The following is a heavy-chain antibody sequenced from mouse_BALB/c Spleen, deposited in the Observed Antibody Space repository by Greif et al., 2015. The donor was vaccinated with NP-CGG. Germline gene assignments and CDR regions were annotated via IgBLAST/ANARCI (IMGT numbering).Heavy chain of an antibody. CDR1: GYSFTSYW. Sequence: LVESGPQLVRPGASVKISCKASGYSFTSYWMHWVKQRPGQGLEWIGMIDPSDSETRLNQKFKDKATLTVDKSSSTAYMQLSSPTSEDSAVYYCAREVPAYWGQGTLVTVSA. V-gene: IGHV1-74*04. CDR2: IDPSDSET. D-gene: IGHD2-14*01. CDR3: AREVPAY. J-gene: IGHJ3*01.